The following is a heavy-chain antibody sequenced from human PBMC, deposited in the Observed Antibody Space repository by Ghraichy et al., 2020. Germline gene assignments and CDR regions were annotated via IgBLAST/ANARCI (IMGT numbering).Heavy chain of an antibody. V-gene: IGHV3-7*03. J-gene: IGHJ4*02. CDR2: IKQDGSEK. Sequence: GGSLRLSCAASGFTFSSYWMSWVRQAPGKGLEWVANIKQDGSEKYYVDSVKGRFTISRDNAKNSLYLQMNSLRAEDTAVYYCARAPAYYYDSSGYSYWGQGTLVTVSS. CDR3: ARAPAYYYDSSGYSY. D-gene: IGHD3-22*01. CDR1: GFTFSSYW.